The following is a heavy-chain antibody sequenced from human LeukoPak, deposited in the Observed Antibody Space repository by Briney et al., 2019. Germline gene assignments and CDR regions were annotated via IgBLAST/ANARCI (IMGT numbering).Heavy chain of an antibody. D-gene: IGHD2-2*01. V-gene: IGHV4-4*02. J-gene: IGHJ5*02. CDR2: IYHSGST. CDR1: GGSISSSYW. CDR3: ARDYCTSTTCPNWFDP. Sequence: SETLSLTCAVSGGSISSSYWWSWIRQPPGKGLEWIGEIYHSGSTNYNLSLKSRVTISVDKSKNQFSLKLNSVAAADTAVYYCARDYCTSTTCPNWFDPWGQGTLVTVSS.